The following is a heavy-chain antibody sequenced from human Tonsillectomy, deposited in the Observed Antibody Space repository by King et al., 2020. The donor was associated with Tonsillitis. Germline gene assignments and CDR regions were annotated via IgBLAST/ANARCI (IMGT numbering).Heavy chain of an antibody. CDR1: GFTFDDYA. CDR3: AKAPDAAMDPYYFDY. J-gene: IGHJ4*02. V-gene: IGHV3-9*01. Sequence: VQLVESGGGLVQPGRSLRLSCAASGFTFDDYAMHWVRQAPGKGLEWVSGISWNSGRIGYADSVKGRFTISRDNAKNSLYLQMNSLRAEDTALYYCAKAPDAAMDPYYFDYWGQGALVTVSS. D-gene: IGHD5-18*01. CDR2: ISWNSGRI.